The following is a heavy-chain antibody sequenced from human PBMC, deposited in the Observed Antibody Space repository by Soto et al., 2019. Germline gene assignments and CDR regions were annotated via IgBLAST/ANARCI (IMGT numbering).Heavy chain of an antibody. CDR3: ARRSVSHSNAFDF. D-gene: IGHD2-15*01. CDR2: FIPILGGG. CDR1: GGTFRNLA. Sequence: QVQLVQSGAAVKKPGSSVKVSCKASGGTFRNLAINWVRQPPGQGLEWMGGFIPILGGGINAQKFQGRVTITSYECTSTAYLEPSSMKSEDTAMHCCARRSVSHSNAFDFWGQVTMGTFSS. V-gene: IGHV1-69*01. J-gene: IGHJ3*01.